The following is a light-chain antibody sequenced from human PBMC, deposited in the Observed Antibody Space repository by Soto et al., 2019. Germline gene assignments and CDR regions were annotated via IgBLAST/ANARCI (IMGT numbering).Light chain of an antibody. CDR2: AAS. CDR3: LQDYNYPPT. V-gene: IGKV1-6*01. Sequence: AIPMTQSPSSLSASVGDRVTITCRASQGTRNDLGWYQQKPGKAPKLLIYAASSLHSGVPSRFSGSGSGTDFTLTISSLQPEDFATYYCLQDYNYPPTFGQGTKLEIK. J-gene: IGKJ2*01. CDR1: QGTRND.